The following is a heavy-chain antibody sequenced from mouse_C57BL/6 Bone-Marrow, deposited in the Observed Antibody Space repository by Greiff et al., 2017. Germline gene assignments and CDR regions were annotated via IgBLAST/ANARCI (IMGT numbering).Heavy chain of an antibody. CDR1: GYTFTSYW. J-gene: IGHJ1*03. CDR3: ARDCGSSYDWYFDV. Sequence: VQLQQPGAELVMPGASVKLSCKASGYTFTSYWMHWVKQRPGQGLEWIGEIDPSDSYTNYNQKFKGKSTLTVDKSSSTAYMQLSSLTSEDSAVYYCARDCGSSYDWYFDVWGTGTTVTVSS. V-gene: IGHV1-69*01. D-gene: IGHD1-1*01. CDR2: IDPSDSYT.